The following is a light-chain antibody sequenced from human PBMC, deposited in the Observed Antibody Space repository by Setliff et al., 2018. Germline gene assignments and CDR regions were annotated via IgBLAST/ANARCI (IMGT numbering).Light chain of an antibody. Sequence: QSVLTQPASVSGSPGQSITISCTGTSSDIGNYDLVSWYQHSPGEAPKLLIYEVSERPSGASNRFSGSKSGNTASLTISGLQAEDGADYSCCSYAGNSLYVFGTGTKVTVL. CDR1: SSDIGNYDL. CDR3: CSYAGNSLYV. V-gene: IGLV2-23*02. CDR2: EVS. J-gene: IGLJ1*01.